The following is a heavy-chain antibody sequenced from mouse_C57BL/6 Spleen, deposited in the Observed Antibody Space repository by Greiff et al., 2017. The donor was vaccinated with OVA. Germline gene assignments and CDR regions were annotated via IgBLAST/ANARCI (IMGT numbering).Heavy chain of an antibody. Sequence: QVQLKQSGPGLVAPSQSLSITCTVSGFSLTSYGVHWVRQPPGKGLEWLVVIWSDGSTTYNSALKSRLSISKDNSKSQVFLKMNSLQTDDTAMYDCARHEEGAAWFAYWGQGTLVTVSA. V-gene: IGHV2-6-1*01. CDR2: IWSDGST. J-gene: IGHJ3*01. CDR3: ARHEEGAAWFAY. CDR1: GFSLTSYG.